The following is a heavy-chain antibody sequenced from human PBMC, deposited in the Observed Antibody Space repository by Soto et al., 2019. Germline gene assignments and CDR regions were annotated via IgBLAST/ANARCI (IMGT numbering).Heavy chain of an antibody. Sequence: GGSLRLSCAASGFTFSSYWMSWVRQAPGKGLEWVANIKQDGSEKYYVDSVKGRFTISRDNSKNTLYLQMNSLRAEDTAAYYCARGGSSSWSYYYYGMDVWGQGTTVTVSS. J-gene: IGHJ6*02. D-gene: IGHD6-13*01. CDR1: GFTFSSYW. CDR2: IKQDGSEK. V-gene: IGHV3-7*01. CDR3: ARGGSSSWSYYYYGMDV.